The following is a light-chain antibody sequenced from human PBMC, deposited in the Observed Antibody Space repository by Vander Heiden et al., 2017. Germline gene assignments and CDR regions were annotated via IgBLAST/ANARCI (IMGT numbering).Light chain of an antibody. CDR1: QSVSSY. J-gene: IGKJ1*01. V-gene: IGKV3-11*01. Sequence: EIVFTQSPATLSSSPGERATLSCRPSQSVSSYLAWYQQKPGQAPKLLIYEESNRATGIPDRFSGSGSGTDFTLTISSLEPEDFAVYYCQQRSNWPWAFGQGTKVEIK. CDR2: EES. CDR3: QQRSNWPWA.